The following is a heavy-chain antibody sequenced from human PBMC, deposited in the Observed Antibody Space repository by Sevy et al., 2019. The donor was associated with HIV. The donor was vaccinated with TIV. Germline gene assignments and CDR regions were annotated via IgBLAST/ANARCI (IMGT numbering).Heavy chain of an antibody. CDR3: TARNFDF. Sequence: GGSLRLSCAASGLTLRYAWMNWVRQAPGKGLEWVGHIKSESDGGTTDFATPVKGRFIISRDDSKNTLYLQMNSLKTGDTALYYCTARNFDFWGRGTLVTVSS. V-gene: IGHV3-15*07. CDR2: IKSESDGGTT. CDR1: GLTLRYAW. J-gene: IGHJ4*02.